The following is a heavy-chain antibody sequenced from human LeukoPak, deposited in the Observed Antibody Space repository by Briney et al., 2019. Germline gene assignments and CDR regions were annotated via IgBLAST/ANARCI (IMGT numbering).Heavy chain of an antibody. CDR1: GYIFTSYG. J-gene: IGHJ4*02. Sequence: ASVKVSCKASGYIFTSYGISWVRQAPGQGLEWMGWSSYNGNTNYAQNPQGRVTMTTDTSTSTAYMELRSLRSDDTAVYYCARDPLIPPARSLDYWGQGTLVTVSS. CDR2: SSYNGNT. V-gene: IGHV1-18*01. CDR3: ARDPLIPPARSLDY. D-gene: IGHD2-2*01.